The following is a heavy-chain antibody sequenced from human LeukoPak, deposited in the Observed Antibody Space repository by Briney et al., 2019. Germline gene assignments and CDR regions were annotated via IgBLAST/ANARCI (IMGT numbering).Heavy chain of an antibody. CDR1: GGSLSNNNYY. CDR2: IYYSGST. V-gene: IGHV4-39*01. J-gene: IGHJ5*02. CDR3: ARHVVWSGYLGEFDP. D-gene: IGHD3-3*01. Sequence: SETLSLTCTVSGGSLSNNNYYWGWIRQPPGKGLEWIGSIYYSGSTYFNPSLKSRVTISVDTSKNQFSLKLSSVTAADTAVYYCARHVVWSGYLGEFDPRGQGTLVTVSS.